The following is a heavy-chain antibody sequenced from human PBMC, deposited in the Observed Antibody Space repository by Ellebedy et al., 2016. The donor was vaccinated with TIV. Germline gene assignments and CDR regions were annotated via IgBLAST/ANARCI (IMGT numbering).Heavy chain of an antibody. V-gene: IGHV4-34*01. CDR2: INHSGST. Sequence: SQTLSLTCAVYGGSFSGYYWSWIRQPPGKGLEWIGEINHSGSTNYNPSLKSRVTISVDTSKNQFSLKLSSVTAADTAVYYCARGVYYGRRYYYYGMDVWGQGTTVTVSS. CDR1: GGSFSGYY. CDR3: ARGVYYGRRYYYYGMDV. J-gene: IGHJ6*02. D-gene: IGHD3-3*01.